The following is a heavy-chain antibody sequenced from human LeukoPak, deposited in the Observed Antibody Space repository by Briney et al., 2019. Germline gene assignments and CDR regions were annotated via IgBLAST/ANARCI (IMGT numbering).Heavy chain of an antibody. CDR2: IYHSGST. J-gene: IGHJ2*01. CDR1: GGSISSGGYS. CDR3: ARVRTGYSSYWYFDL. V-gene: IGHV4-30-2*01. D-gene: IGHD4-11*01. Sequence: SETLSLTCAVSGGSISSGGYSWSWIRQPPGKGLEWIXYIYHSGSTYYNPSLKSRVTISVDRSKNQFSLKLSSVTAADTAVYYCARVRTGYSSYWYFDLWGRGTLVTVSS.